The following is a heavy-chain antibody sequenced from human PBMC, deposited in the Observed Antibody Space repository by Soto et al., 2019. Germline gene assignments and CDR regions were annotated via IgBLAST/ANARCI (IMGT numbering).Heavy chain of an antibody. CDR3: ARENWNPGLNGFDP. CDR1: RYTFTSYS. CDR2: INAGNGNT. Sequence: APVKVSSKAPRYTFTSYSLHWARHAPGQRLEWMGWINAGNGNTKYSQKFQGRVTITRDTSASTAYMELSSLRSEDTAVYYCARENWNPGLNGFDPWGQGTLVTVSS. J-gene: IGHJ5*02. V-gene: IGHV1-3*01. D-gene: IGHD1-1*01.